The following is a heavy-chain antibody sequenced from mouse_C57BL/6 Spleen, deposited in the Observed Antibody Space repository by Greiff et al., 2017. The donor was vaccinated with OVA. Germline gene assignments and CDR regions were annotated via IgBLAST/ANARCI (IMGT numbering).Heavy chain of an antibody. J-gene: IGHJ3*01. CDR3: ARSGWLLQAWFAY. V-gene: IGHV1-50*01. Sequence: VQLQQPGAELVKPGASVKLSCKASGYTFTSYWMQWVKQRPGQGLEWIGEFDPSDSYTNYNQKFKGKATLTVDTSSSTAYMQLSSLTSEDSAVYYCARSGWLLQAWFAYWGQGTLVTVSA. D-gene: IGHD2-3*01. CDR1: GYTFTSYW. CDR2: FDPSDSYT.